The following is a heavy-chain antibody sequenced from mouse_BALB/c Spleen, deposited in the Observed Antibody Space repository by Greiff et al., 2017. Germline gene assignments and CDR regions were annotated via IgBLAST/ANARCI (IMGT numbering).Heavy chain of an antibody. D-gene: IGHD1-1*01. CDR3: ARALLLRGYFDV. Sequence: DVMLVESGGGLVQPGGSLKLSCAASGFTFSSYGMSWVRQTPDKRLELVATINSNGGSTYYPDSVKGRFTISRDSAKNTLYLQMSSLKSEDTAMYYCARALLLRGYFDVWGAGTTVTVSS. CDR1: GFTFSSYG. V-gene: IGHV5-6-3*01. CDR2: INSNGGST. J-gene: IGHJ1*01.